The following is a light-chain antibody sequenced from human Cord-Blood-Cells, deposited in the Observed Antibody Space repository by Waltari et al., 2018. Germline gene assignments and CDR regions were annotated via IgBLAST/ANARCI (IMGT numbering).Light chain of an antibody. Sequence: DIVMTQSPLSLPVTPGEPASISCRSSQSLLHSNGYYYLDWYLQKPGQSPQLLIYLGSNRASGVPDRFSGSGSGTDFTLKISRVEAEDVGVYYCMQGIHLPPYTFGQGTKLEIK. J-gene: IGKJ2*01. CDR2: LGS. CDR3: MQGIHLPPYT. V-gene: IGKV2-28*01. CDR1: QSLLHSNGYYY.